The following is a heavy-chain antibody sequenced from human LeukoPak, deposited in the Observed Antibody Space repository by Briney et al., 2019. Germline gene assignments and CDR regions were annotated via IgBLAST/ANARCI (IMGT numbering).Heavy chain of an antibody. J-gene: IGHJ4*02. CDR2: IKQDGSEK. Sequence: GGSLRLSCAASGFTFSSYWMSWVRQAPGKGLEWVANIKQDGSEKYYVDSVKGRFTISRDNAKNSLYLQMNGLRAEDTAVYYCARDRHYGSGSYYNVDYWGQGTLVTVSS. D-gene: IGHD3-10*01. V-gene: IGHV3-7*01. CDR1: GFTFSSYW. CDR3: ARDRHYGSGSYYNVDY.